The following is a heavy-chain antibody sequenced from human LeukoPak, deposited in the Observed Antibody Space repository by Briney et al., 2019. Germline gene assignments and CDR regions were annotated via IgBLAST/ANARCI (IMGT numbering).Heavy chain of an antibody. V-gene: IGHV3-48*02. J-gene: IGHJ4*02. CDR1: GFTFSDYT. Sequence: PGGSLRLTCAVSGFTFSDYTMNWVRQAPGKGLEWVSYISKSSSTMYYGDSVKGRFTISRDNAKNSLYLQMNSLRDEDTAVYYCAKGDYSFDYWGQGTLVTVSS. CDR2: ISKSSSTM. CDR3: AKGDYSFDY.